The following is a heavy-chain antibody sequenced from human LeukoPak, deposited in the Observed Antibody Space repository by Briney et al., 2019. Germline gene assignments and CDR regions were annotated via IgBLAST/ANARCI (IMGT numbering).Heavy chain of an antibody. V-gene: IGHV4-34*01. CDR3: ARGPSYIDY. CDR1: GGSFSGYY. Sequence: SETLSLTCAVYGGSFSGYYWSWIRQPPGKGLEWIGEINHSGSTNYNPSLKSRVTISVDTSKNQFSLKLGSVTAADTAVYYCARGPSYIDYWGQGTLVTVSS. D-gene: IGHD2-2*02. J-gene: IGHJ4*02. CDR2: INHSGST.